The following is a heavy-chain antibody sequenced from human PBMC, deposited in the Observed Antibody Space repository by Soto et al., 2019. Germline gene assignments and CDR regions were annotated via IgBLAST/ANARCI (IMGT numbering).Heavy chain of an antibody. CDR1: GGTFSRHA. D-gene: IGHD6-13*01. J-gene: IGHJ5*02. V-gene: IGHV1-69*01. CDR2: IIPLSGTT. CDR3: ARAAIHGSSWYFWFDP. Sequence: QVQLVQSGSEVKMPGSSVKVSCKTSGGTFSRHAINWVRQAPGQGLEWMGGIIPLSGTTNYAQKFKGRVTISTYESTSAAYMELSSFTSEDAAVYYCARAAIHGSSWYFWFDPWGQGTLVTVSS.